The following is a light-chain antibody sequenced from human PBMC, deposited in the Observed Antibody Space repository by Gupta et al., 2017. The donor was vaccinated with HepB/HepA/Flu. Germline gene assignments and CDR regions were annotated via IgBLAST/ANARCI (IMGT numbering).Light chain of an antibody. J-gene: IGKJ4*01. Sequence: EIVLTQSPGTLSLSPGERGTLSCRASQSVSGNYLGWYQQKPAQAPRLIIYGASTKATGIADRFSGSGSGTDFTLTSSRLEHDDFAVYYWQQDINSLTFGGGTKVDIK. V-gene: IGKV3-20*01. CDR1: QSVSGNY. CDR3: QQDINSLT. CDR2: GAS.